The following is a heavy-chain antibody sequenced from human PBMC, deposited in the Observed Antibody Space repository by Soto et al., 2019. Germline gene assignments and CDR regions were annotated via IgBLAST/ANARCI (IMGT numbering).Heavy chain of an antibody. Sequence: EVQLLESGGGLVQPGGSLRLSCAASGFTFSSYAMSWVRQAPGKGLEWVSAISGSGGSTYYADSVKGRFTISRDNSKNTLYLQMNSLRAEDTAVYSCAKAGYIWGSYRTYWYFDLWGRGTLVTVSS. CDR1: GFTFSSYA. CDR2: ISGSGGST. CDR3: AKAGYIWGSYRTYWYFDL. J-gene: IGHJ2*01. D-gene: IGHD3-16*02. V-gene: IGHV3-23*01.